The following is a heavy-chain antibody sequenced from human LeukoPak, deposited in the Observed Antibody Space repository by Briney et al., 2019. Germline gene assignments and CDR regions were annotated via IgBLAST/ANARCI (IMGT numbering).Heavy chain of an antibody. J-gene: IGHJ6*03. V-gene: IGHV1-18*01. CDR2: ISAYSGDT. CDR3: ARLTYDTSAYYYYYYYMDV. Sequence: GASVKVSCKASGYTFTSYGISWVRQAPGQGLEWMGWISAYSGDTNYAQKFQGRVTMTTDTSTSTAYMELRSLRSDDTAVYYCARLTYDTSAYYYYYYYMDVWGKGTTVTIAS. D-gene: IGHD3-22*01. CDR1: GYTFTSYG.